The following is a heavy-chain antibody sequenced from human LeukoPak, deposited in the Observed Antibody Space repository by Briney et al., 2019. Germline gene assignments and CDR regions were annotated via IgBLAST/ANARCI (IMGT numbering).Heavy chain of an antibody. J-gene: IGHJ3*02. CDR3: ARRHMVREGSAFDI. D-gene: IGHD3-10*01. CDR1: GYTFSSYW. CDR2: IYPGDSDT. Sequence: GESLTLSCTVSGYTFSSYWIGWVRQMPGQGMEWLGIIYPGDSDTRYSPSFRGRVTISADKSISSAYLQWSSLKASDTALYYCARRHMVREGSAFDIGGQGTMVTVSS. V-gene: IGHV5-51*03.